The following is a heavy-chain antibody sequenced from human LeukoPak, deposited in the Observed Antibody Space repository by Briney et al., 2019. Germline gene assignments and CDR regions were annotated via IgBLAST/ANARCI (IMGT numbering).Heavy chain of an antibody. D-gene: IGHD3-10*01. Sequence: GGSLRLSCAASGFAFSTYAMSWVRQAPGKGLEWVSTISGSGSSTYYADSVKGRFTISRDNSKNTRYLQMNSLRAEDTAVYYCANLTSVDFWGHGTLVTVSS. CDR2: ISGSGSST. V-gene: IGHV3-23*01. J-gene: IGHJ4*01. CDR1: GFAFSTYA. CDR3: ANLTSVDF.